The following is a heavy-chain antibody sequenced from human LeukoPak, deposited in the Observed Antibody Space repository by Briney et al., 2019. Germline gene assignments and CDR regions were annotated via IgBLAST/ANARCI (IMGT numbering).Heavy chain of an antibody. CDR2: IYYSGST. Sequence: SETLSLTCAVYGGSFSGYYWSWIRQPPGKGLEWIGYIYYSGSTNYNPSLKSRVTISVDTSKNQFSLKLSSVTAADTAVYYCAREYSSSSFLNYFDYWGQGTLVTVSS. V-gene: IGHV4-59*01. CDR1: GGSFSGYY. D-gene: IGHD6-6*01. J-gene: IGHJ4*02. CDR3: AREYSSSSFLNYFDY.